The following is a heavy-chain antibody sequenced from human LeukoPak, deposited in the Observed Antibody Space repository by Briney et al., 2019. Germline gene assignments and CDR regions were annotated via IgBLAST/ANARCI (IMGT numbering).Heavy chain of an antibody. V-gene: IGHV3-23*01. CDR3: AKDLSFYYDSSGYIDY. J-gene: IGHJ4*02. CDR2: ISCSSGST. CDR1: GFTFSSHA. D-gene: IGHD3-22*01. Sequence: GGSLRLSCAASGFTFSSHAMSWVRQAPGKGLEWVSAISCSSGSTYYADSVKGRFTISRDNSNTAMYLKMNSLRAEDTAVYYCAKDLSFYYDSSGYIDYWGQGTLVTVSS.